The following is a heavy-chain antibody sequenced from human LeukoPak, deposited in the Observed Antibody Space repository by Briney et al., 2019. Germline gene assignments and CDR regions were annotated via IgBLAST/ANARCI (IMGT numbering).Heavy chain of an antibody. V-gene: IGHV3-21*01. CDR1: GFTFSSYS. CDR2: IISSSSYI. CDR3: ASLNQGRAMVRGVIPPFDY. J-gene: IGHJ4*02. Sequence: PGGCLRLSCAASGFTFSSYSMNWVRQAPGKGLEWVSSIISSSSYIYYADSVKGRFTTSRDNAKNSLYLQMNSLRAEDTAVYYCASLNQGRAMVRGVIPPFDYWGQGTLVTVSS. D-gene: IGHD3-10*01.